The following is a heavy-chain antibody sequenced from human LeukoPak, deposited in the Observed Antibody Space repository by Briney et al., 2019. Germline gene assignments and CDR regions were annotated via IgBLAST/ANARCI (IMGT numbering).Heavy chain of an antibody. CDR1: GFTFCSDH. V-gene: IGHV3-48*03. CDR3: ASHFGSGYFDY. CDR2: ISSSGRTI. J-gene: IGHJ4*02. D-gene: IGHD3-10*01. Sequence: PGGSLRLSCAASGFTFCSDHMNWVRQAPGKGMEWVSYISSSGRTIYYADSVKGRFTISRDNAKNSLYLQMNSLRAEDTDVYYCASHFGSGYFDYWGQGTLVTVSP.